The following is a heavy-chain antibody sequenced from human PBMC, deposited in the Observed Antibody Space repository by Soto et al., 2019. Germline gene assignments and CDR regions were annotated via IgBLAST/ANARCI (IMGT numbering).Heavy chain of an antibody. CDR1: GYTFTSYG. CDR3: ARDPYTYYDFWSGSTDYYFDY. CDR2: ISAYNGNT. V-gene: IGHV1-18*01. J-gene: IGHJ4*02. D-gene: IGHD3-3*01. Sequence: VASVKVSCKASGYTFTSYGISWVRQAPGQGLEWMGWISAYNGNTNYAQKLQGRVTMTTDTSTSTAYMELRSLRSDDTAVYYCARDPYTYYDFWSGSTDYYFDYWGQGTLVTVSS.